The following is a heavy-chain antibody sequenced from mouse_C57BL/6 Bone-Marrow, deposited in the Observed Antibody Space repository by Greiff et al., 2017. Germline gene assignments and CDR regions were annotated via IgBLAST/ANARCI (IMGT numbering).Heavy chain of an antibody. J-gene: IGHJ3*01. V-gene: IGHV1-81*01. CDR2: IYPRSGDT. CDR1: GYTFTSYG. CDR3: ARSVAWFAY. Sequence: VQLQEPGAELARPGASVKLSCKASGYTFTSYGISWVKQRTGQGLEWIGEIYPRSGDTYYNEKFKGKATLTVAKSSSTAYMELRSLTSEDSAVYFCARSVAWFAYWGQGTLVTVSA.